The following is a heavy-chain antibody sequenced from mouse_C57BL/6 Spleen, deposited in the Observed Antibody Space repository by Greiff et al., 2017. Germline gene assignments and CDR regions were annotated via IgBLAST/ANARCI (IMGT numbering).Heavy chain of an antibody. D-gene: IGHD1-1*01. V-gene: IGHV14-2*01. J-gene: IGHJ1*03. CDR2: IDPEDGAT. CDR1: GFNIKDYY. CDR3: ARNGTVGYFDV. Sequence: EVKLMESGAELVKPGASVKLSCTASGFNIKDYYMHWVKQRTEQGLEWIGRIDPEDGATKYAPKFPGKATITADTSSNTAYLQLSSLTSEDTAVYYCARNGTVGYFDVWGTGTTVTVSS.